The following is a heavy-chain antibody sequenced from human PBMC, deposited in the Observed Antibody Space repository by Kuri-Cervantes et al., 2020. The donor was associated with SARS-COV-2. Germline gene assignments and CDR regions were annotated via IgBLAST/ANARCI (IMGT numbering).Heavy chain of an antibody. D-gene: IGHD3-22*01. Sequence: LSLTCAASGFTFSSYEMNWVRQAPGKGLEWVSYISSSGSTIYYADSVKGRFTISRDNAKNSLYLQMNSLRAEDTAVYYCARETRDSSGYYRLSLDYWGQGTRVTVSS. CDR1: GFTFSSYE. CDR2: ISSSGSTI. CDR3: ARETRDSSGYYRLSLDY. V-gene: IGHV3-48*03. J-gene: IGHJ4*02.